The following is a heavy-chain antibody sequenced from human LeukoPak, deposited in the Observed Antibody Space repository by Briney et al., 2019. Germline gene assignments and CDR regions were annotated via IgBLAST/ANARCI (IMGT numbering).Heavy chain of an antibody. D-gene: IGHD3-3*01. CDR2: ISGSGGTT. CDR3: AKHYYDFWSGSYYVDA. J-gene: IGHJ6*04. V-gene: IGHV3-23*01. Sequence: GGSLRLSCVASGFTFSSYAMSWVRQAPGKGLEWVSAISGSGGTTYYADSVKGRLTISRDNSKNTLFLQMNSLRVEDTAVYYCAKHYYDFWSGSYYVDAWGKGTTVTVSS. CDR1: GFTFSSYA.